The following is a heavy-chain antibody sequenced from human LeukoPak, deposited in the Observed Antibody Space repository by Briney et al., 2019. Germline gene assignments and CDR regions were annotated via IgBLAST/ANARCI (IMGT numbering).Heavy chain of an antibody. J-gene: IGHJ4*02. CDR1: GGSFSGYY. V-gene: IGHV4-34*01. CDR3: ARGVATFGRVQDFDY. D-gene: IGHD5-12*01. Sequence: KPSETLSLTCAVYGGSFSGYYWGWIRQPPGKGLEWIGEINHSGSTNYNPSLKSRVTISVDTSKNQFSLKLSSVTAADTAVYYCARGVATFGRVQDFDYWGQGTLVTVSS. CDR2: INHSGST.